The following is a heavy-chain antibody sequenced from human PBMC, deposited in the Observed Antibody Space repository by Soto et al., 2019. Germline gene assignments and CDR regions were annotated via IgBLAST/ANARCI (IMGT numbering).Heavy chain of an antibody. CDR2: IDYSGRG. J-gene: IGHJ4*02. D-gene: IGHD3-9*01. CDR3: ARFPYYDILPGYPREYYFDF. Sequence: PSETLSLTCTVSGGSISPYYWSWIRRPPGRGLEWIGYIDYSGRGNYNPSLKSRATISVDTPNNQFSLKLSFVTAADTAVYYCARFPYYDILPGYPREYYFDFWGQGTLVTVSS. CDR1: GGSISPYY. V-gene: IGHV4-59*01.